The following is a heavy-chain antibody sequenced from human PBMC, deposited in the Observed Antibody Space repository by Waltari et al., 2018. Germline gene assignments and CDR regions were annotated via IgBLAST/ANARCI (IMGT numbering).Heavy chain of an antibody. Sequence: EVQLVESGGGFMQPGGSLRLSCAASGFTISSRYMSWVRQAPGKGVEWVAIIHDHGATYHANSVRGRFTISRDHSRNTVYLQMNSLKAEDTAVYYCVSFGDWGQGTQVTVSS. D-gene: IGHD3-3*01. CDR2: IHDHGAT. CDR3: VSFGD. V-gene: IGHV3-53*01. CDR1: GFTISSRY. J-gene: IGHJ4*02.